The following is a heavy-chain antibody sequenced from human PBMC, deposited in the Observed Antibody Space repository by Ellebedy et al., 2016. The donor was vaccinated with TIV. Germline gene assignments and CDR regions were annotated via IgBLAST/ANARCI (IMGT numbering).Heavy chain of an antibody. Sequence: GESLKISCAASGFSVSSNYMSWVRQAPGKGLEWVSVIYSGGSTYYADSVKGRFTISRENAKNSLYLQLNNVRVGDTAVYYCARATAGFDYWGQGTLVTVSS. CDR2: IYSGGST. CDR3: ARATAGFDY. CDR1: GFSVSSNY. J-gene: IGHJ4*02. D-gene: IGHD1-14*01. V-gene: IGHV3-66*01.